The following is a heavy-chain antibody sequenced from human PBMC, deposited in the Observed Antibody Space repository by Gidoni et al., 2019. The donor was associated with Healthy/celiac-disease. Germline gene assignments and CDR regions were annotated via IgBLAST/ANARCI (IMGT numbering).Heavy chain of an antibody. J-gene: IGHJ5*02. CDR2: ISSSGSTI. D-gene: IGHD2-2*01. CDR1: GFTFSSYE. CDR3: ARERSSPYDPYNWFDP. Sequence: EVQLVESGGGLVQPGGSLRLACAASGFTFSSYEMNWVRQAPGKGLEWVSYISSSGSTIYYADSVKGRFTISRDNAKNSLYLQMNSLRAEDTAVYYCARERSSPYDPYNWFDPWGQGTLVTVSS. V-gene: IGHV3-48*03.